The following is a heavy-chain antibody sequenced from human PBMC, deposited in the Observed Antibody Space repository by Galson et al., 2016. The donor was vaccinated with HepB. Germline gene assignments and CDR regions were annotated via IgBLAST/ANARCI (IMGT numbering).Heavy chain of an antibody. CDR2: IANNGGTR. CDR1: GFTFSDYF. Sequence: SLRLSCAASGFTFSDYFMTWIRQAPGKGLEWLAYIANNGGTRYYADSVQGRFTISRDNANNSLYLHMDRLRAEDTAVYFCARDGCLGGSCGYFDIWGQGTMVSISS. V-gene: IGHV3-11*01. J-gene: IGHJ3*02. CDR3: ARDGCLGGSCGYFDI. D-gene: IGHD2-15*01.